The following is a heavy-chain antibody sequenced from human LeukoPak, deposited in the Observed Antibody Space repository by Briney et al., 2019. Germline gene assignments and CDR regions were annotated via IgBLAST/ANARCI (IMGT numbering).Heavy chain of an antibody. J-gene: IGHJ4*02. D-gene: IGHD2-2*01. CDR2: ISGSGGST. CDR1: GFTFSSYA. CDR3: ARVGYCSSTSCSDAGEFDY. V-gene: IGHV3-23*01. Sequence: PGGSLRLSCAASGFTFSSYAMSWVRQAPGKGLEWVSAISGSGGSTYYADSVKGRFTISRDNSKNTLYLQMNSLRAEDTAVYYCARVGYCSSTSCSDAGEFDYWGQGTLVTVSS.